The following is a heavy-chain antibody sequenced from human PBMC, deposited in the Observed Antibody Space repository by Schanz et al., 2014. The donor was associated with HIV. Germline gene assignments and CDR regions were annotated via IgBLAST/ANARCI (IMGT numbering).Heavy chain of an antibody. CDR1: GGTIRNLG. D-gene: IGHD6-19*01. Sequence: QVHLVQSGAEVKKPGSSVKVSCKASGGTIRNLGITWVRQAPGQGLEWMGVINIMLGKTNYAQKFQGRVSMTADQSTSTAYMEVSSLRSDDTAVYYCASGRRSGIGWRMDVWGQGTTVSVSS. CDR3: ASGRRSGIGWRMDV. CDR2: INIMLGKT. V-gene: IGHV1-69*01. J-gene: IGHJ6*02.